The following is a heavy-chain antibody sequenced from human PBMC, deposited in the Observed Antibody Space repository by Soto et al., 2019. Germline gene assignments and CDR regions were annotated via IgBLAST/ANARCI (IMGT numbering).Heavy chain of an antibody. CDR2: INHSGST. V-gene: IGHV4-34*01. D-gene: IGHD5-18*01. Sequence: SETLSLTSAVYGGSFSGYSWSWIRQPPGKGLEWIGEINHSGSTNYNPSLKSRVTISVDTSKNQFSLKLSSVTAADTAVYYCARELLTSRGYSYGLNPFDYWGQGTLVTVSS. CDR3: ARELLTSRGYSYGLNPFDY. CDR1: GGSFSGYS. J-gene: IGHJ4*02.